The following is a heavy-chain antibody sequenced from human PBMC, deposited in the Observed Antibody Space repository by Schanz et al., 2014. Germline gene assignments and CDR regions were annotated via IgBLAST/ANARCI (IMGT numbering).Heavy chain of an antibody. J-gene: IGHJ4*02. CDR2: VSHDGFTK. Sequence: QVQLEESGGGVVQPGGSLRLSCVASGFSFSGFAVHWVRQAPGKGLEWVSIVSHDGFTKHYADSVRGRFTLSRDNSKNTVYLQMNSLRAEDTAVYYCARHLAESAAAAFDSWGQGTLVTVSS. CDR1: GFSFSGFA. D-gene: IGHD2-2*01. CDR3: ARHLAESAAAAFDS. V-gene: IGHV3-30*04.